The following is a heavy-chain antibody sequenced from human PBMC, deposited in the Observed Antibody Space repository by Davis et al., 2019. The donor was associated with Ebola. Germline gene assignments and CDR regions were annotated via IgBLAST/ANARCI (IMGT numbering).Heavy chain of an antibody. CDR1: GYTFTSYG. CDR2: ISAYNGNT. CDR3: ATQEGYCSGGSCYWYYYGMDV. Sequence: ASVKVSCKASGYTFTSYGISWVRQAPGQGLEWMGWISAYNGNTNYAQKLQGRVTMTTDTSTSTAYMELRSLRSEDTAVYYCATQEGYCSGGSCYWYYYGMDVWGQGTTVTVSS. V-gene: IGHV1-18*01. J-gene: IGHJ6*02. D-gene: IGHD2-15*01.